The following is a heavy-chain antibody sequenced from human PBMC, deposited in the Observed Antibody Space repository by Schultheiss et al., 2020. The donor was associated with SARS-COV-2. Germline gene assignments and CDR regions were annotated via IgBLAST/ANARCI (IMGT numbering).Heavy chain of an antibody. CDR3: ARRGGFSYYYDSSGLNWFDP. Sequence: SETLSLTCAVYGGSFSSYYWSWIRQPPGKGLEWIGEINHSGSTNYNPSLKSRVTISVDTSKNQFSLKLSSVTAADTSVYYCARRGGFSYYYDSSGLNWFDPWGQGTLVTVSS. CDR1: GGSFSSYY. J-gene: IGHJ5*02. CDR2: INHSGST. V-gene: IGHV4-34*01. D-gene: IGHD3-22*01.